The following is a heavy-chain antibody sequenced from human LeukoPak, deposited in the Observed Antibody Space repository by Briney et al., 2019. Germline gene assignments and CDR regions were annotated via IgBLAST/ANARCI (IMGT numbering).Heavy chain of an antibody. CDR1: GGSFSGYY. V-gene: IGHV4-34*01. Sequence: SETLSLTCAVYGGSFSGYYWSWIRQPPGKGLEWIGEINHSGSTNYNPSLKSRVTISVDTSKNQFSLKLSSVTAADTAVYYCASRTEDAFDIWGQGTMVTVSS. CDR3: ASRTEDAFDI. J-gene: IGHJ3*02. D-gene: IGHD1-14*01. CDR2: INHSGST.